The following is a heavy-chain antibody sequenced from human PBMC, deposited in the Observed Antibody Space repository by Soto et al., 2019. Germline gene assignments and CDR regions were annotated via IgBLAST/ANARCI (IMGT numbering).Heavy chain of an antibody. J-gene: IGHJ6*02. CDR1: GFTFGDYA. CDR3: TSLYGDYDYYYYYSMDV. V-gene: IGHV3-49*03. Sequence: PGGSLRLSCTASGFTFGDYAMSWFRQAPGKGLEWVGFIRSKAYGGTTEYAASVKGRFTISTDDSKSIAYLQMNSLKTKDTAVYYCTSLYGDYDYYYYYSMDVWGQGTTVTVSS. CDR2: IRSKAYGGTT. D-gene: IGHD4-17*01.